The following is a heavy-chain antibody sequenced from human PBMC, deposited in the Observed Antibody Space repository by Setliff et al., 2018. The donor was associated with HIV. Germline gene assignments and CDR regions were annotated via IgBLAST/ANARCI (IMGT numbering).Heavy chain of an antibody. J-gene: IGHJ3*02. Sequence: SETLSLTCTVSGGSISSGSYYWSWIRQPPGKGLEWIGSIYYSGSTYYNPSLKSRVTISVDTSRNQFSLKLSSVTAADTAVYYCARDGGLDANNAFDIWGQGTMVTVSS. CDR3: ARDGGLDANNAFDI. CDR1: GGSISSGSYY. CDR2: IYYSGST. V-gene: IGHV4-39*02. D-gene: IGHD3-16*01.